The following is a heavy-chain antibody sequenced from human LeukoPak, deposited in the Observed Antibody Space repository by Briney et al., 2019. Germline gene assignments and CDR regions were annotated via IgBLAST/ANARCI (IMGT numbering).Heavy chain of an antibody. CDR1: GFTFSRYW. V-gene: IGHV3-7*01. D-gene: IGHD3-16*01. J-gene: IGHJ6*02. Sequence: GGSLRLSCAASGFTFSRYWMAWVRQAPGKGLEWVANIKQDGSEAVYVDSVRGRFTISRDNAKNSLYLQMNSLRVEDTAMYYCARDSGGSYGYYYYYGMDVWGQGTTVTVSS. CDR2: IKQDGSEA. CDR3: ARDSGGSYGYYYYYGMDV.